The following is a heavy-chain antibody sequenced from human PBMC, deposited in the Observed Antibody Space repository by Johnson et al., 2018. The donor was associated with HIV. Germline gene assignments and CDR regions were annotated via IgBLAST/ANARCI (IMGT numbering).Heavy chain of an antibody. CDR3: AKVRSGWSTGAFDI. CDR2: ISYDGSNK. Sequence: QVQLVDSGGGVVQPGRSLRLSCAASGFNFNNYGMHWVRQAPGKGLEWVAVISYDGSNKYFADSVKGRFTISRDKSKNTLNLQMNSLRAEDTAVYYCAKVRSGWSTGAFDIWGQGTMVTVSS. J-gene: IGHJ3*02. D-gene: IGHD6-19*01. V-gene: IGHV3-30*18. CDR1: GFNFNNYG.